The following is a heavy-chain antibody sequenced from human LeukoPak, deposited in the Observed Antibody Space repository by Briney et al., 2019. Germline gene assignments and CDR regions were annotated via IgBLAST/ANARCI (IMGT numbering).Heavy chain of an antibody. Sequence: PGGSLRLSCAASGFTFSSYAMHWVRQAPGKGLEWVAVISYDGSNKYYADSVKGRFTISRDNSKNTLYLQMNSLRVEDTAVYYCAKLGIGSGVNSDYWGQGTLVTVSS. V-gene: IGHV3-30*04. CDR1: GFTFSSYA. J-gene: IGHJ4*02. CDR2: ISYDGSNK. D-gene: IGHD2-2*03. CDR3: AKLGIGSGVNSDY.